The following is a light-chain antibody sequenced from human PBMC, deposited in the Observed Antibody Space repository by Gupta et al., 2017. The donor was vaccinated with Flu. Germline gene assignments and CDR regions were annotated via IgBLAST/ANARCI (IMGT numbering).Light chain of an antibody. CDR1: QSVLYSSNNKNY. CDR2: WAS. Sequence: DIVMTQSPDSLAGALGERATIYCKSSQSVLYSSNNKNYLAWYQQKPGQPPKLLIYWASTRESGVPDRFSGSGSGTGFTLTISSLQAEDVAVYYCQQYYDTPLTFGGGTKVEIK. V-gene: IGKV4-1*01. J-gene: IGKJ4*01. CDR3: QQYYDTPLT.